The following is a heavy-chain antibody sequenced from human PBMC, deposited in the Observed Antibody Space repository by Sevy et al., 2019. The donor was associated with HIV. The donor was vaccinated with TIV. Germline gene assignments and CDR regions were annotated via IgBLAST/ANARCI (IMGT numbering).Heavy chain of an antibody. CDR3: TRASLLGYCSTTSCYYAFDI. CDR2: ISGDTYYR. D-gene: IGHD2-2*01. V-gene: IGHV3-21*01. Sequence: GGSLRLSCNASGITFSTSVMNWVRQSPDRGLEWVSSISGDTYYRHYADSLRGGLIVSRDNAKNSLFLEMNSLTVEDTAVYYCTRASLLGYCSTTSCYYAFDIWGPGTVVTVSS. J-gene: IGHJ3*02. CDR1: GITFSTSV.